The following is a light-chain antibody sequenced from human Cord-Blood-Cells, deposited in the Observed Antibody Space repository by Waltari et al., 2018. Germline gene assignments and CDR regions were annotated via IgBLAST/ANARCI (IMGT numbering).Light chain of an antibody. CDR2: GAS. Sequence: EIVLTQSPGTVSLSPGERATLPGRASQSVSSSYLAWYQQKPGQAPRLLIYGASSRATGIPDRFSGSGSGTDFTLTISSLEPEDFAVYYCQQYGSSPPWTFGQGTKVEIK. V-gene: IGKV3-20*01. CDR3: QQYGSSPPWT. CDR1: QSVSSSY. J-gene: IGKJ1*01.